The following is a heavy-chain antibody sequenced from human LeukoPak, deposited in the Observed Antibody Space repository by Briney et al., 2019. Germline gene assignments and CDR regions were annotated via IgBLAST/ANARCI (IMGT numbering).Heavy chain of an antibody. CDR3: ARGLGGYCSGGSCRPHNWFDP. V-gene: IGHV4-34*01. Sequence: PSETLSLTCAVYGGSFSGYYWSWIRQPPGQGREWSGEMSHSGSTNYNPALKSRVTISVDTSKNQSSLKLSSVTAADTAVYYCARGLGGYCSGGSCRPHNWFDPWGQGTLVTVSS. CDR1: GGSFSGYY. J-gene: IGHJ5*02. CDR2: MSHSGST. D-gene: IGHD2-15*01.